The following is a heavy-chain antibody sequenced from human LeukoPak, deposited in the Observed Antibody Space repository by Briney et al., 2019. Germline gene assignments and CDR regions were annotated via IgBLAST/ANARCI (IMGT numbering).Heavy chain of an antibody. CDR1: GYTFTSYG. CDR3: ARDPYYDSSGYLGY. D-gene: IGHD3-22*01. Sequence: GASVNVSCKASGYTFTSYGISWVRQAAGQGLERMGWISAYNGNTNYAQKLQGRVTMTTDTSTSTAYMELRSLRSDDTAVYYCARDPYYDSSGYLGYWGQGTLVTVSS. J-gene: IGHJ4*02. CDR2: ISAYNGNT. V-gene: IGHV1-18*01.